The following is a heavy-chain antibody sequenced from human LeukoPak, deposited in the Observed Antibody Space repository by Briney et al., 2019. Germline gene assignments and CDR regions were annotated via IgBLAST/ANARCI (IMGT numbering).Heavy chain of an antibody. V-gene: IGHV4-59*01. D-gene: IGHD2-15*01. J-gene: IGHJ3*02. CDR2: IYYSGST. CDR1: GGSISSYY. Sequence: SETLSLTCTVSGGSISSYYWSWIRQPPGKGLEWIGYIYYSGSTNYNPSLKSRVTISVDTSKNQFSLKLSSVTAADTAVYYCARSTLFLGYCSGGSCPGAFDIWGQGTMVTVSS. CDR3: ARSTLFLGYCSGGSCPGAFDI.